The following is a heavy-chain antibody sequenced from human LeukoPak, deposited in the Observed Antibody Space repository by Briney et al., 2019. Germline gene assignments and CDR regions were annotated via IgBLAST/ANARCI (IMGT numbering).Heavy chain of an antibody. J-gene: IGHJ3*02. CDR1: GGSSSSYY. D-gene: IGHD6-6*01. Sequence: QPSETLSLTCTVSGGSSSSYYWSWLPQPPGKGLEWLGYIYYSGSTNYNPSLKSRVTISVDTSKNQFSLKLSSVTAADTAVYYCARDRQLADAFDIWGQGTMVTVSS. CDR2: IYYSGST. V-gene: IGHV4-59*01. CDR3: ARDRQLADAFDI.